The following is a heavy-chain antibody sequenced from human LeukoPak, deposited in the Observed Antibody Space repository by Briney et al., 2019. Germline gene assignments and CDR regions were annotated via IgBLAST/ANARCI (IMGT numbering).Heavy chain of an antibody. CDR3: ARDPTYPYGSGTYSHYYGMDV. CDR1: GFILSNYE. D-gene: IGHD3-10*01. V-gene: IGHV3-48*03. CDR2: ISSNGAAV. Sequence: GGSLRLSCAASGFILSNYEMNWVRQAPGKGLEWVSYISSNGAAVYYADSVQGRFAVSRDNTKNSLYLQMNRLTDEDTAVYYCARDPTYPYGSGTYSHYYGMDVWGQGTTVTVSS. J-gene: IGHJ6*02.